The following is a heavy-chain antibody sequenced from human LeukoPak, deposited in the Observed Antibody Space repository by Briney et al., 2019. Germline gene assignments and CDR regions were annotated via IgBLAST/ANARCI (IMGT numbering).Heavy chain of an antibody. J-gene: IGHJ4*02. CDR3: ARGVYIAAAQYGY. V-gene: IGHV4-4*07. CDR1: GGSIISHY. D-gene: IGHD6-13*01. CDR2: VYSNGGT. Sequence: SETLSLTCTVSGGSIISHYWSWIRQPAGKGLEWIGRVYSNGGTNYNPSLKSRVTISVDTSKNQFSPKLSSVTAADTAVYYCARGVYIAAAQYGYWGQGTLVTVSS.